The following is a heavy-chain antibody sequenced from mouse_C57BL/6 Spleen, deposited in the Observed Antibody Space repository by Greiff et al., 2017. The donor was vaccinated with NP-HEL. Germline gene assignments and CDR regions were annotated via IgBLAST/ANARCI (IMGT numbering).Heavy chain of an antibody. CDR3: ARVDGPYYFDY. Sequence: QVQLQQSGPELVKPGASVKISCKASGYAFSSSWMNWVKQRPGKGLEWIGRIYPGDGDTNYNGKFKGKATLTADKSSSTAYMQLSSLTSEDSAVYFCARVDGPYYFDYWGQGTTLTVSS. D-gene: IGHD2-3*01. J-gene: IGHJ2*01. CDR2: IYPGDGDT. CDR1: GYAFSSSW. V-gene: IGHV1-82*01.